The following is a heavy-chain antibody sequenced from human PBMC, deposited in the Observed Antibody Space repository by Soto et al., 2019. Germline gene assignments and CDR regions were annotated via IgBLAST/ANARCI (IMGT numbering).Heavy chain of an antibody. CDR3: ARSGFWRGYYTVDVYYKDV. CDR1: GYTFTGYY. CDR2: INPNSGGT. J-gene: IGHJ6*03. V-gene: IGHV1-2*04. Sequence: GASVKVSCKASGYTFTGYYMHWVRQAPGQGLEWMGWINPNSGGTNYAQKFQGWVTMTRDTSISTAYMELSRLRSDDTAVYYCARSGFWRGYYTVDVYYKDVWGKGTTVTVCS. D-gene: IGHD3-3*01.